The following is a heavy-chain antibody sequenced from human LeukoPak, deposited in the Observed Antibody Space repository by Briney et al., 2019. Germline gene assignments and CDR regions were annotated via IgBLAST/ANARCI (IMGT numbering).Heavy chain of an antibody. CDR1: GFTFSSYS. CDR3: AKDPLTGLFDY. Sequence: GSLRLSCAASGFTFSSYSMNWVRQAPGKGLEWVSYISSSSSTIYYADSVKGRFTISRDNAKNSLYLQMNSLRAEDTAVYYCAKDPLTGLFDYWGQGTLVTVSS. D-gene: IGHD1-20*01. CDR2: ISSSSSTI. J-gene: IGHJ4*02. V-gene: IGHV3-48*04.